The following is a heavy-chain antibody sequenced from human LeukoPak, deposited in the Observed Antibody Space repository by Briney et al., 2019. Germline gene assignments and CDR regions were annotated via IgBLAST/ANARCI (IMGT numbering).Heavy chain of an antibody. V-gene: IGHV3-23*01. CDR2: ISGSDGST. J-gene: IGHJ4*02. CDR3: AKQVQAWQWLTLTFDY. Sequence: PGGSLRLSCAASGFTFSSYAMSWVRQAPGKGLEWVSGISGSDGSTYYADSVKGQFTISRDNSKNTLYLQMNSLRAEDTAVYYCAKQVQAWQWLTLTFDYWGQGTLVTVSS. CDR1: GFTFSSYA. D-gene: IGHD6-19*01.